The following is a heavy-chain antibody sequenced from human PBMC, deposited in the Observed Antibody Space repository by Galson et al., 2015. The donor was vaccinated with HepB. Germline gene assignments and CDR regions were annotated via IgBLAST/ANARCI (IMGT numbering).Heavy chain of an antibody. CDR1: GLTLRSYA. Sequence: SVKLSCEASGLTLRSYAMSWVRQAPGQGLEWVSAISGSDSSTYYADSVKGRFTISRDESKNTLYLQMYSLRADDTAVYYCATRLVGGFNSWGQGTLVTVSS. CDR2: ISGSDSST. V-gene: IGHV3-23*01. D-gene: IGHD1-26*01. J-gene: IGHJ4*02. CDR3: ATRLVGGFNS.